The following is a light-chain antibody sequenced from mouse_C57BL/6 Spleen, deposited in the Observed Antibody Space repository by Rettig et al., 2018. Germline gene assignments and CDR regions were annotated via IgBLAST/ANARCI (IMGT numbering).Light chain of an antibody. CDR1: QTLLNSGNQKNY. Sequence: IVMTQSPSSLTVTAGEKVTMSCKSSQTLLNSGNQKNYLTWYKQKPGQPHKLLIYWASTRESGVPDRFTGSGSATDFTLTISSVQAEDLAVYYCQNDYSYPLTFGAGTKLELK. J-gene: IGKJ5*01. CDR3: QNDYSYPLT. V-gene: IGKV8-19*01. CDR2: WAS.